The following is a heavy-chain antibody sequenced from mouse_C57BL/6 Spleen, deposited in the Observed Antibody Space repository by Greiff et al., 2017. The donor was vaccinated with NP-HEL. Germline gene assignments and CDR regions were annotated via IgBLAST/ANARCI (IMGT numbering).Heavy chain of an antibody. D-gene: IGHD2-1*01. CDR3: AREGAIHYGKNFDY. CDR2: ISYDGSN. Sequence: EVKLQESGPGLVKPSQSLSLTCSVTGYSITSGYYWNWIRQFPGNKLEWMGYISYDGSNNYNPSLKNRISITRDTSKNQFFLKLNSVTTEDTATYYCAREGAIHYGKNFDYWGQGTTLTVSS. J-gene: IGHJ2*01. CDR1: GYSITSGYY. V-gene: IGHV3-6*01.